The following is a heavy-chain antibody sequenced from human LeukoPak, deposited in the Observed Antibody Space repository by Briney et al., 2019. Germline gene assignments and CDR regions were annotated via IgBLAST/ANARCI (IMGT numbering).Heavy chain of an antibody. CDR3: ARHGIQLWYQPANYYFDY. CDR1: GVSISSYH. Sequence: SETLSLTCTVSGVSISSYHWSWIRQPAGKGLEWIGRVYISGSTNYNPSLKSRVTMSIDTSKNQFSLKLSSVTAADTAVYYCARHGIQLWYQPANYYFDYWGQGTLVTVSS. D-gene: IGHD5-18*01. V-gene: IGHV4-4*07. CDR2: VYISGST. J-gene: IGHJ4*02.